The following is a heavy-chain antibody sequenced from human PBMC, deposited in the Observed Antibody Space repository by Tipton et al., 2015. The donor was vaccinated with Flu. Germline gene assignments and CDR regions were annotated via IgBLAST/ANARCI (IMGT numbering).Heavy chain of an antibody. J-gene: IGHJ4*02. D-gene: IGHD2-15*01. CDR2: IFHSGTT. V-gene: IGHV4-39*07. CDR3: TRQVEAATRSSS. Sequence: TLSLTCTVSGGSISSSGYYWGWIRQPPGKGPEWIGSIFHSGTTYYDLSLQSRVTISVDTSKNQFSLKMKSVTVADTAVYYCTRQVEAATRSSSWGQGTLVTVSS. CDR1: GGSISSSGYY.